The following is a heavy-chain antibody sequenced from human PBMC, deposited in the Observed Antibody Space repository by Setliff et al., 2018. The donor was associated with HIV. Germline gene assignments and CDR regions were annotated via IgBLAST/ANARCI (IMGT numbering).Heavy chain of an antibody. CDR3: ARAQSYDILTGYYLSAFDI. V-gene: IGHV3-9*01. J-gene: IGHJ3*02. CDR2: ISRNSGSI. CDR1: GFTFDDYA. D-gene: IGHD3-9*01. Sequence: SLRLSCAASGFTFDDYAMHWVRQAPGKGLEWVSGISRNSGSITYADSVKGRFTISRDNAKNSLYLQMNSLRAEDTAVYYCARAQSYDILTGYYLSAFDIWGQGTMVTVSS.